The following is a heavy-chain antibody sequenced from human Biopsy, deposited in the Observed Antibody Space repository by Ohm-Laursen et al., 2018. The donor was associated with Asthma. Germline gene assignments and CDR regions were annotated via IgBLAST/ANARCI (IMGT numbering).Heavy chain of an antibody. J-gene: IGHJ6*02. V-gene: IGHV1-3*01. CDR2: INAGNGNT. CDR3: ARHPYVDGSDNYYYRGNDYYLGMDV. Sequence: ASVKVSCKASGYTFISYAIHWVRQAPGQRLEWMGWINAGNGNTKYSQKFQGRVTITRDTSASTAYMELSSLRSEDTAVYYCARHPYVDGSDNYYYRGNDYYLGMDVWGQGTTVTVSS. CDR1: GYTFISYA. D-gene: IGHD3-10*01.